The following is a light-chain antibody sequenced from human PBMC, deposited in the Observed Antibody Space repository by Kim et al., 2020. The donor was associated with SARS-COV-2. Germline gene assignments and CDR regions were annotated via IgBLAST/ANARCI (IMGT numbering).Light chain of an antibody. V-gene: IGLV6-57*03. CDR3: PSSDDNSLV. CDR1: SGSIAGNY. J-gene: IGLJ3*02. CDR2: EDN. Sequence: GTTVTISCPRSSGSIAGNYVLCYQQRPGSAPTSVMYEDNHIPSGVPTRFSGSIDSSSNSASLSISGLKTEDEAEYYCPSSDDNSLVFGGGTQLTVL.